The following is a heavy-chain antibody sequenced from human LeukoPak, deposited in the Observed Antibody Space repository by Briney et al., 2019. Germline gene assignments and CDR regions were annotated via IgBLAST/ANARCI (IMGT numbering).Heavy chain of an antibody. CDR2: IYHSGST. Sequence: SETLSLTCTVSGYSISSGYYWGWIRQPPGKGPEWIGSIYHSGSTYYNPSLKSRVTISVDTSKNQFSLKLSSVTAADTAVYYCARDRDVVVPAAISYRGILPDYWGQGTLVTVSS. CDR3: ARDRDVVVPAAISYRGILPDY. V-gene: IGHV4-38-2*02. D-gene: IGHD2-2*02. CDR1: GYSISSGYY. J-gene: IGHJ4*02.